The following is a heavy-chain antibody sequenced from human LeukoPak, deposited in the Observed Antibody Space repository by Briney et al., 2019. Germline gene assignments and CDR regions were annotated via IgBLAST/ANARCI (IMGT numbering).Heavy chain of an antibody. CDR1: GFTFSSYS. CDR2: ISSSSSYI. Sequence: PGGSLRLSCAASGFTFSSYSMNWVRQAPGKGLEWVSSISSSSSYIYYADSVKGRFTISRDYAKNSLYLQMTSLRAEDTAVYYCARSRMVSDDAFDIWGQGTMVTVSS. CDR3: ARSRMVSDDAFDI. J-gene: IGHJ3*02. V-gene: IGHV3-21*01. D-gene: IGHD3-10*01.